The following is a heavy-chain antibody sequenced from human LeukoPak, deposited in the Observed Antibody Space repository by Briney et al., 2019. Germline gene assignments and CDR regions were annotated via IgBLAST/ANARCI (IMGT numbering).Heavy chain of an antibody. V-gene: IGHV4-39*07. CDR3: ARGFHESADSDYYMDV. Sequence: KASETLSLTCTVSGASISSSSYYWGWIRQPPGKGLEWIGSIYYSGSTYYNPSLKSRVTISVDTSKNQFSLKLSSVTAADTAVYYCARGFHESADSDYYMDVWGKGTTVTVSS. CDR1: GASISSSSYY. D-gene: IGHD3-10*01. J-gene: IGHJ6*03. CDR2: IYYSGST.